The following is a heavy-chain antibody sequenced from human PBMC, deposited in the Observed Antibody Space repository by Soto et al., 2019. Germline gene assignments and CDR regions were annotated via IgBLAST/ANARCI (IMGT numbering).Heavy chain of an antibody. CDR2: ISTYSGDT. Sequence: SVKVSCKASGYTFFTYDISWVRQAPGQGLEWMGWISTYSGDTKYAQKFQGRVTMTTDRSTGTAFMELTSLRFDDTAVYFCAREVPSSREAAAALDFWGQGTLVIVSS. V-gene: IGHV1-18*01. CDR3: AREVPSSREAAAALDF. CDR1: GYTFFTYD. D-gene: IGHD2-2*01. J-gene: IGHJ4*02.